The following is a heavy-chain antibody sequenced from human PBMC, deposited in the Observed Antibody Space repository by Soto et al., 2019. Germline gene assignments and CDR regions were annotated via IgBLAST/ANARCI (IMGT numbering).Heavy chain of an antibody. V-gene: IGHV3-23*01. J-gene: IGHJ6*02. D-gene: IGHD1-26*01. CDR1: GFTFTNYA. CDR3: ARVSLGASTITDYYYYGMDV. Sequence: GGSLRLSCAASGFTFTNYAMSWVRQAPGKGLEWVSGLSGPGDTYYADSVKGRFTISRDNSKNTLYLQMSSLRAEDTAVYYCARVSLGASTITDYYYYGMDVWGQGTTVTVSS. CDR2: LSGPGDT.